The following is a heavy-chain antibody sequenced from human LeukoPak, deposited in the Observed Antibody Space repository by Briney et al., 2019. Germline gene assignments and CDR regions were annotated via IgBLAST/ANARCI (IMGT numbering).Heavy chain of an antibody. CDR1: GFPFSSYW. CDR3: ARSPGGYSYGQSDY. J-gene: IGHJ4*02. D-gene: IGHD5-18*01. CDR2: INSDGSST. Sequence: PGGSLRLSCAASGFPFSSYWMLWVRHAPGKGLVWASRINSDGSSTSYADSVKGRFTISRDNAKNTLYLQMNSLRAEDTAVYYCARSPGGYSYGQSDYWGQGTLVTVSS. V-gene: IGHV3-74*01.